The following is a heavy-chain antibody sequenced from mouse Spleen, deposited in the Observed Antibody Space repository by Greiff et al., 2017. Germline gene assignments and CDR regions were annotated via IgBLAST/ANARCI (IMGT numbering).Heavy chain of an antibody. Sequence: VQLQQSGAELVRPGTSVKMSCKASGYTFTNYWIGWAKQRPGHGLEWIGDIYPGGGYTNYNEKFKGKATLTADKSSSTAYMQFSSLTSEDSAIYYCARRYYYGSRGYYFDYWGQGTTLTVSS. CDR1: GYTFTNYW. J-gene: IGHJ2*01. V-gene: IGHV1-63*01. CDR2: IYPGGGYT. D-gene: IGHD1-1*01. CDR3: ARRYYYGSRGYYFDY.